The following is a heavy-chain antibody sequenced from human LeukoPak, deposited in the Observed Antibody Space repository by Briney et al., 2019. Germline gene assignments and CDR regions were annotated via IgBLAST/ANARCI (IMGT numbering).Heavy chain of an antibody. D-gene: IGHD2-21*01. CDR3: ARATILCHSAFDI. CDR1: GGSITSSSYY. Sequence: SETLSLTCTVSGGSITSSSYYWSWIRQPPGKGLEWIGYIYYSGSTNYNPSLKSRVTISVDTSKNQFSLKLSSVTAADTAVYYCARATILCHSAFDIWGQGTMVTVSS. CDR2: IYYSGST. V-gene: IGHV4-61*01. J-gene: IGHJ3*02.